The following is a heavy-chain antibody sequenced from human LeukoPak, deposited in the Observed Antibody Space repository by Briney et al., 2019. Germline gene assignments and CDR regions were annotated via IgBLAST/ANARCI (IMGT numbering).Heavy chain of an antibody. CDR2: ISAYNGNT. CDR1: GYTFTSYG. Sequence: GASVKVSCKASGYTFTSYGISWVRQAPGQGLEWMGWISAYNGNTNYAQKLQGRVTMTTDTSTSTAYMELRSLRSDDTAVYYCARSGYSSGWYGFPLNFPNDYWGQGTLVTVSS. CDR3: ARSGYSSGWYGFPLNFPNDY. V-gene: IGHV1-18*01. D-gene: IGHD6-19*01. J-gene: IGHJ4*02.